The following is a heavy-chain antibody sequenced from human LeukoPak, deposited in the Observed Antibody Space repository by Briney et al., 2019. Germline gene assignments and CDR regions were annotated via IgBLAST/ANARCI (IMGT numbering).Heavy chain of an antibody. CDR2: IWYDGSNK. CDR1: GFTFSSYG. D-gene: IGHD3-22*01. Sequence: PGGSLRLSCAASGFTFSSYGMQWVRQAPGKGLEWVAVIWYDGSNKYYADSVKGRFTISRDNSKNTLYLQMNSLRAEDTAVYYCAKVGHYYDSSGYFIKPNWFDPWGQGTLVTVSS. J-gene: IGHJ5*02. V-gene: IGHV3-33*06. CDR3: AKVGHYYDSSGYFIKPNWFDP.